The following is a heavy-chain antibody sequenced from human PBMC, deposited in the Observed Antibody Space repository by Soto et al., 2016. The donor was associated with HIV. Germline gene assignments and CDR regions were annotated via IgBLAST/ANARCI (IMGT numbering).Heavy chain of an antibody. J-gene: IGHJ6*02. V-gene: IGHV4-61*01. CDR2: IYYTGSA. D-gene: IGHD3-10*01. CDR1: GDSINSDRYY. Sequence: QVQLQESGPGLLKPAETLSLTCTVSGDSINSDRYYWSWIRQSPEKELEWIGYIYYTGSATYNPSLKSRVTLSINPSKNQFSLKLTSVTAADTAVYYCARDYYGSGIEGLFSYHYYGLDVWGQGTTVTVSS. CDR3: ARDYYGSGIEGLFSYHYYGLDV.